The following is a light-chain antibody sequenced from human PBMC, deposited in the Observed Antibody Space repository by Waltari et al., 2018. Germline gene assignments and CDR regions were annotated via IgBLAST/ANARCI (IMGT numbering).Light chain of an antibody. V-gene: IGLV3-25*03. Sequence: SNELTQPPPVSVSPGQTAMITCSGDALPTQYAYWFQQKPGQAPIMLIYKDNGRPSGIPERFSASSSGTTVTLTISGVQAEDEADYYCQSAANSVTFDVVFGGGTKLTVL. CDR3: QSAANSVTFDVV. CDR2: KDN. CDR1: ALPTQY. J-gene: IGLJ2*01.